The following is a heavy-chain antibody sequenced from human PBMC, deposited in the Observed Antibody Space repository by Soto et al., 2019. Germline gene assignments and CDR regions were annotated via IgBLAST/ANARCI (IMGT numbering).Heavy chain of an antibody. Sequence: QVQLQQWGAGLLKPSETLSLTCAVYGGSFSDYFWSWIRQPPGKGLEWIGEINHSGTTNYNPSLKSRVTISLDTSKNHFSLTLTSVTAADTPVYYSVATTRAYYYGMDVWGQGTTVTVSS. CDR3: VATTRAYYYGMDV. CDR1: GGSFSDYF. CDR2: INHSGTT. V-gene: IGHV4-34*01. J-gene: IGHJ6*02. D-gene: IGHD5-12*01.